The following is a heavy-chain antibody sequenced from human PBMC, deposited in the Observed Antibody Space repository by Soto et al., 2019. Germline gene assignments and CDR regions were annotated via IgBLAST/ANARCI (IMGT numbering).Heavy chain of an antibody. D-gene: IGHD2-21*01. CDR2: ISWNSGDI. CDR1: GFTFDEYA. J-gene: IGHJ4*02. CDR3: AAFCSVGGCDSFDY. Sequence: SLSLSCSAAGFTFDEYAMHWVRKAPGKGLEWVSGISWNSGDIDYADSVKGRFTISRDNAQNSLHLEMSGLRAEDTALYYCAAFCSVGGCDSFDYWGQGTLVTVSS. V-gene: IGHV3-9*01.